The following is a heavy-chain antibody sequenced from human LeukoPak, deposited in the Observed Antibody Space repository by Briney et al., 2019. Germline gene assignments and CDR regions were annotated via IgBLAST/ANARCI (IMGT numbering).Heavy chain of an antibody. D-gene: IGHD2-2*01. CDR3: ARGGYQFIDY. Sequence: GGSLRLSCAASGFTFSTYWMSWVRQAPGKGLEWVANIKEDGSEIHHVDSVKGRFTISRDNAKNSLYLQMNSLRAEDTAVYYCARGGYQFIDYWGQGTLVTVSS. CDR2: IKEDGSEI. V-gene: IGHV3-7*01. J-gene: IGHJ4*02. CDR1: GFTFSTYW.